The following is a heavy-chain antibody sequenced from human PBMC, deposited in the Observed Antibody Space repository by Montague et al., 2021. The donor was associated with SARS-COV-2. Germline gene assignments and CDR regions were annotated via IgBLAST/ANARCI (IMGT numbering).Heavy chain of an antibody. CDR3: ARAERGSCGDGNCYQYFFNY. CDR2: TYYRSEWYS. D-gene: IGHD2-15*01. CDR1: GDSVSTNSVT. V-gene: IGHV6-1*01. J-gene: IGHJ4*02. Sequence: CAISGDSVSTNSVTWNWVRLSPSRGLEWLGRTYYRSEWYSDYSVSVKSRISINPVTSKNQFSLQLNSVTPEDTAVYYCARAERGSCGDGNCYQYFFNYWGQGTLVTVSS.